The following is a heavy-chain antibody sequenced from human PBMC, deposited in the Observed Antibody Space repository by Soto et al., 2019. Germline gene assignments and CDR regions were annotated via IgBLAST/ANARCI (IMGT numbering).Heavy chain of an antibody. CDR1: GGSVSSGSYY. CDR2: IYYSGST. V-gene: IGHV4-61*01. J-gene: IGHJ6*02. D-gene: IGHD3-9*01. CDR3: ARVYYDILTGYYWGPPPDYYYGMDV. Sequence: SETLSLTCTVSGGSVSSGSYYWSWIRQPSGKGLEWIGYIYYSGSTNYNPSLKSRVTISVDTSKNQFSLKLSSVTAADTAVYYCARVYYDILTGYYWGPPPDYYYGMDVWGQGTTVTVSS.